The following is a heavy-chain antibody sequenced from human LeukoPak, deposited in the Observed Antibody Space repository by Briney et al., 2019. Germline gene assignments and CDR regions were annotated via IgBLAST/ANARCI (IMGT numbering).Heavy chain of an antibody. Sequence: SETLSLTCTVSGGSISSSSYYWGWIRQPPGKGLEWIGSIYYSGSTYYNPSLKSRVTISVDTSKNQFSLKLSSVTAADTAVYYCARAAYSGSYHSDYWGQGTLVTVSS. D-gene: IGHD1-26*01. CDR1: GGSISSSSYY. CDR3: ARAAYSGSYHSDY. J-gene: IGHJ4*02. CDR2: IYYSGST. V-gene: IGHV4-39*07.